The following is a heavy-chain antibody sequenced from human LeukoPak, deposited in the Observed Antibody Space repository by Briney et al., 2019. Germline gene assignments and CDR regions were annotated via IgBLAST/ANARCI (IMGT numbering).Heavy chain of an antibody. J-gene: IGHJ4*02. CDR2: IYPGDSDT. V-gene: IGHV5-51*01. Sequence: GESLKISCKGSGYSFTSYWIGWVRQLPGKGLEWMGIIYPGDSDTRYSPSFQGQVTISADKSISTAYLQWSSLKASDTAMYYCARIMISFGGVIVGLDYWGQGTLVTVSS. CDR1: GYSFTSYW. CDR3: ARIMISFGGVIVGLDY. D-gene: IGHD3-16*02.